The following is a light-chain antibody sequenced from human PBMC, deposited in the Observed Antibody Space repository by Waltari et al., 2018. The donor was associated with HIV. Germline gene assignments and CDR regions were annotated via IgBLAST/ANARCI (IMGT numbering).Light chain of an antibody. J-gene: IGLJ1*01. CDR2: GYN. CDR3: QAFDISLGGFYV. V-gene: IGLV1-40*01. CDR1: RSNNGTIYG. Sequence: QSVLTQPPSVSGAPGQRVTIACSGRRSNNGTIYGLNWYQQLPGAAPKLLIYGYNNRPSGVPDRFSGSKSGTSASLAITGLQPEDEADYYCQAFDISLGGFYVFGSGTKVTVL.